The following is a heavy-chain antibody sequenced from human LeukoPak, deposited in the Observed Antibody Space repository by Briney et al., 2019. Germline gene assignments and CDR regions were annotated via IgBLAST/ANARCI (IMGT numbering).Heavy chain of an antibody. Sequence: GGSLRLSCAASGFTFSSYEMNWVRQAPGKGLEWVSYISSSGSTIYYADSVKGRFTISRDNAKNSLYLQMNSLRAEDTAVYYCARFRYYYDSSGEYWGQGTLVTVSS. CDR3: ARFRYYYDSSGEY. V-gene: IGHV3-48*03. J-gene: IGHJ4*02. CDR1: GFTFSSYE. CDR2: ISSSGSTI. D-gene: IGHD3-22*01.